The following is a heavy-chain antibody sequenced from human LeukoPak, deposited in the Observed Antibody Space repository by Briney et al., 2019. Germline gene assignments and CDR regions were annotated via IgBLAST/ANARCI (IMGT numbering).Heavy chain of an antibody. V-gene: IGHV1-69*01. CDR3: TTRACHAGGCSSSFYYYYGLHF. Sequence: SVRVSCKASGNSISNYAVSWVRQAPGQGFEWMGGIIPIFGTADYAQKFQGRVTITADQSTSTTYMALSSLKSEDTATYYCTTRACHAGGCSSSFYYYYGLHFWGQGTTVSVSS. J-gene: IGHJ6*02. CDR1: GNSISNYA. CDR2: IIPIFGTA. D-gene: IGHD3-16*01.